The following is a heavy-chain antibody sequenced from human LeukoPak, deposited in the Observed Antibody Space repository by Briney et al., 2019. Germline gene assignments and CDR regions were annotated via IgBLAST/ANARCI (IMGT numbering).Heavy chain of an antibody. J-gene: IGHJ4*02. D-gene: IGHD6-13*01. Sequence: PSETLSLTCTVSGASINGYFWNWIRQPPGKGLEWIGYIYYSGNASYNPSLYNPSLKSRLTILVDTSKDQFSLKLSSVAAVDTAVYYCARGGSSLDSWGQGTLVTVSS. CDR3: ARGGSSLDS. CDR2: IYYSGNA. V-gene: IGHV4-59*01. CDR1: GASINGYF.